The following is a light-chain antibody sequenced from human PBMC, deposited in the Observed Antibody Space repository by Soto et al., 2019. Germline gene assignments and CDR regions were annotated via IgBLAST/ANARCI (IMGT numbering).Light chain of an antibody. CDR1: QSVSSN. CDR2: AAS. CDR3: QQYNYWPPYT. Sequence: EIAMTQSPATLSVSPGERATLSCRASQSVSSNLAWYQQKPGQAPRLLIFAASTRATGIPARFSGSGSGTEFTLTISNLQSEDFAVYYCQQYNYWPPYTFGQGTKLEIK. J-gene: IGKJ2*01. V-gene: IGKV3-15*01.